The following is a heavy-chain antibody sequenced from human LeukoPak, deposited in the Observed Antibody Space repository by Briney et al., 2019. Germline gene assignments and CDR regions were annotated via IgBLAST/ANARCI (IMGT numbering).Heavy chain of an antibody. CDR1: GFTFSSYA. J-gene: IGHJ4*02. V-gene: IGHV3-30*04. CDR2: ISYDGSNK. CDR3: AKDSDYPGY. D-gene: IGHD4-17*01. Sequence: GSLRLSCAASGFTFSSYAMHWVRQAPGKGLEWVAVISYDGSNKYYADSVKGRFTISRDNSKNTLYLQMNSLRAEDTAVYYCAKDSDYPGYWGQGTLVTVSS.